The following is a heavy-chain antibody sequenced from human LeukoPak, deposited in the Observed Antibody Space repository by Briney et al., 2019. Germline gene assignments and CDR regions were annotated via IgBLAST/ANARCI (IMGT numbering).Heavy chain of an antibody. V-gene: IGHV4-59*01. CDR2: IYYSGST. CDR1: GDSISSYY. J-gene: IGHJ3*02. Sequence: PSETLSLTCSVSGDSISSYYWSWIRQPPGKGLEWIGYIYYSGSTNYNPSLKSRVTISVDTSKNQFSLKLSSVTAADTAVYYCARGDSSGYYRFLDAFDIWGQGTMVTVSS. D-gene: IGHD3-22*01. CDR3: ARGDSSGYYRFLDAFDI.